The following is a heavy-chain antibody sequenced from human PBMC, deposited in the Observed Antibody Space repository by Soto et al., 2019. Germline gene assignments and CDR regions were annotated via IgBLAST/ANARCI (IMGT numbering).Heavy chain of an antibody. CDR3: ARHPSGYIGNLDY. CDR1: VFTFSSNA. J-gene: IGHJ4*02. CDR2: ITGSGVYR. V-gene: IGHV3-23*01. D-gene: IGHD5-12*01. Sequence: PGGSLRLSGAASVFTFSSNAMSWVRQAPGKGLEWVSTITGSGVYRYHTDSVQGRFTISRDNSKDTLYLQMNSLRAEDTAVYYCARHPSGYIGNLDYWGQGTLVTVSS.